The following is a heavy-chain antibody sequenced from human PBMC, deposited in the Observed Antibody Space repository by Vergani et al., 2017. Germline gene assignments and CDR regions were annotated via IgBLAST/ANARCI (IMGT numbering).Heavy chain of an antibody. CDR3: ARALVVVAATGPYYYYYMDV. D-gene: IGHD2-15*01. V-gene: IGHV4-61*02. Sequence: QVQLQESGPGLVKPSQTLSLTCTVSGGSISSGSYYWSWIRQPAGKGLEWIGRIYTSGSTNYNPSLKSRVTISVDTSKNQFSLKLSSVTAADAAVYYCARALVVVAATGPYYYYYMDVWGKGTTVTVSS. CDR2: IYTSGST. J-gene: IGHJ6*03. CDR1: GGSISSGSYY.